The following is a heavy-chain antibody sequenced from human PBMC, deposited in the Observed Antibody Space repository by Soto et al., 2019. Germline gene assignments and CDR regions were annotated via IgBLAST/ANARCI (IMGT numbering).Heavy chain of an antibody. CDR1: GGSFSGYY. J-gene: IGHJ4*02. CDR3: ASLRFLEWLLFPRDY. V-gene: IGHV4-34*01. CDR2: INHSGST. Sequence: SETLSLTCAVYGGSFSGYYWSWIRQPPGKGLEWIGEINHSGSTNYNPSLKSRVTISVDTSKNQFSLKLSSVTAADTAVYYCASLRFLEWLLFPRDYWGQGTLVTVS. D-gene: IGHD3-3*01.